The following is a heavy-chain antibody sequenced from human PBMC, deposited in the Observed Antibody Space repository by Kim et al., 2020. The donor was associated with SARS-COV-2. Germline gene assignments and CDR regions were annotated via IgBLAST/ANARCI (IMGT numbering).Heavy chain of an antibody. V-gene: IGHV3-23*01. Sequence: VKGRFSISRDNSKKTRYLQMSSLRAEDTAVYYCAKAYYGSGSNYNANDYWGQGTLVTVSS. CDR3: AKAYYGSGSNYNANDY. D-gene: IGHD3-10*01. J-gene: IGHJ4*02.